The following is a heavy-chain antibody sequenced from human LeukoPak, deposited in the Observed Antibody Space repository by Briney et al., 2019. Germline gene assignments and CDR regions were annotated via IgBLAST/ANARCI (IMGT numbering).Heavy chain of an antibody. Sequence: GGSLRLSCAASGFTFSSYGMSWVRRAPGKGPEWVSGISGSGGNTYYADSVKGRFTISRDNSQNTLYLQMNTLRAEDTAVYYCAKVVSGYHFDYWGQGALVTVSS. J-gene: IGHJ4*02. CDR1: GFTFSSYG. D-gene: IGHD5-12*01. V-gene: IGHV3-23*01. CDR3: AKVVSGYHFDY. CDR2: ISGSGGNT.